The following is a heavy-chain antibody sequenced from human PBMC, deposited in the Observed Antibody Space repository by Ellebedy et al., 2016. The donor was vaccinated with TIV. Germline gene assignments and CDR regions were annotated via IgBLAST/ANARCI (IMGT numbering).Heavy chain of an antibody. CDR1: GFTFSSYG. D-gene: IGHD1-1*01. Sequence: PGGSLRLSCATPGFTFSSYGMPWVRQAPGKGLEWVAVISYDGTYKYYADSVKGRFPISRDSSKNTLYLQMNSQRAIDTAVYYCARGVGNAGGWFDPWGQGTLVTVSS. CDR2: ISYDGTYK. J-gene: IGHJ5*02. V-gene: IGHV3-30*03. CDR3: ARGVGNAGGWFDP.